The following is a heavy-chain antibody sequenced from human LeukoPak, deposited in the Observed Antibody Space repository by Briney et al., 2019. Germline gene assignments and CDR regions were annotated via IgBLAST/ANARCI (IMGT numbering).Heavy chain of an antibody. V-gene: IGHV1-46*01. CDR2: INPSGGST. Sequence: ASVKVSCKASGYTFTSYYMHWVRQAPGQGLEWMGIINPSGGSTSYAQKFQGRVTMTRDTSISTAYMELSTLRSDDTAVYYCARSFDYGGNSRNGFDIWGQGTMVIVSS. CDR1: GYTFTSYY. CDR3: ARSFDYGGNSRNGFDI. D-gene: IGHD4-23*01. J-gene: IGHJ3*02.